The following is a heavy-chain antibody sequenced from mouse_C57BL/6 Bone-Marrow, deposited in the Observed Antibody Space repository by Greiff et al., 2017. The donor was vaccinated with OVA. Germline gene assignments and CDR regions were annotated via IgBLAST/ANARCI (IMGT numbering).Heavy chain of an antibody. V-gene: IGHV1-15*01. CDR1: GYTFTDYE. J-gene: IGHJ4*01. D-gene: IGHD1-1*01. Sequence: QVQLQQPGAELVKPGASVKVSCKASGYTFTDYEMHWVKQTPVHGLEWIGAIDPETGGTAYNQKFKGKAILTADKSSSTAYMELRSLTSEDSAVYYCKRSYYAMDYWGQGTSVTVSS. CDR3: KRSYYAMDY. CDR2: IDPETGGT.